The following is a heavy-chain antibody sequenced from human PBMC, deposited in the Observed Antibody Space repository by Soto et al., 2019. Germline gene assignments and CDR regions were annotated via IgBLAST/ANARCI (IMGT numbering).Heavy chain of an antibody. V-gene: IGHV3-15*07. J-gene: IGHJ4*02. D-gene: IGHD3-9*01. CDR3: TTDGPLSAFDTLTGYPSPPDY. CDR2: VKSKSDGGTP. Sequence: PGGSLRLSCAASGFTFSNAWMNWVRQAPGKGLEWVGRVKSKSDGGTPDYAAPVKGRFSISRDDSKNTMYLQMNSLKTEDTAVYYCTTDGPLSAFDTLTGYPSPPDYWGQGTLVTV. CDR1: GFTFSNAW.